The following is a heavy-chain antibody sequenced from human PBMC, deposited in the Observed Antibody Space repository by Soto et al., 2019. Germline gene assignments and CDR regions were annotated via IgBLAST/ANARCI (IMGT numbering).Heavy chain of an antibody. CDR2: IDPSDSYT. CDR3: ARPLDYDILTGTGTGYGMDV. V-gene: IGHV5-10-1*01. Sequence: GESLKISCKGSGYSFTSYWISWVRQMPGKGLQWMGRIDPSDSYTNYSPSFQGHVTISADKSISTAYLQWSSLKASDTAMYYCARPLDYDILTGTGTGYGMDVWGQGTTVTVSS. D-gene: IGHD3-9*01. CDR1: GYSFTSYW. J-gene: IGHJ6*02.